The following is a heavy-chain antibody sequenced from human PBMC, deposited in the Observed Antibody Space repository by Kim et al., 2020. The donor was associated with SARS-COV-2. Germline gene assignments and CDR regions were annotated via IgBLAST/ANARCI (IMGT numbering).Heavy chain of an antibody. CDR2: ST. CDR3: ARDIGYPSDY. V-gene: IGHV4-59*01. D-gene: IGHD3-16*02. Sequence: STTHSPSLKGRVTVPGDTAKNQCSLRLSCVTAADTAVYYCARDIGYPSDYWGQGTLVTVSS. J-gene: IGHJ4*02.